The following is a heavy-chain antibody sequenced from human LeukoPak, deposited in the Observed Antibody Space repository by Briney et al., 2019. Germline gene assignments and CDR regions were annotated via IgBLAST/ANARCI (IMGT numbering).Heavy chain of an antibody. J-gene: IGHJ4*02. V-gene: IGHV3-23*01. CDR2: ISGSGGST. D-gene: IGHD3-3*01. CDR1: GFTFSSYG. Sequence: GGSLRLSCAASGFTFSSYGMSWVRQAPGKGLEWVSAISGSGGSTYYADSVKGRFTISRDNSKNTLYLQMNSLRAEDTAVYYCAKDGRVEWLLRQSPPDYWGQGTLVTVSS. CDR3: AKDGRVEWLLRQSPPDY.